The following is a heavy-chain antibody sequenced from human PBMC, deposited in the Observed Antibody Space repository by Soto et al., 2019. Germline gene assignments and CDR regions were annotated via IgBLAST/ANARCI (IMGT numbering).Heavy chain of an antibody. J-gene: IGHJ4*02. V-gene: IGHV3-48*03. D-gene: IGHD6-19*01. CDR1: GFTFSVYE. CDR3: AKDSSAWRRFDS. CDR2: ISSSGNPI. Sequence: EVHLVESGGGLVQPGGSLRLSCAASGFTFSVYEMNWVRQAPGKGLEWVSYISSSGNPIYYADSVKGRFTISRDNAKNSLYLQMNSLRAEDTAIYYCAKDSSAWRRFDSWGQGTLVTVSS.